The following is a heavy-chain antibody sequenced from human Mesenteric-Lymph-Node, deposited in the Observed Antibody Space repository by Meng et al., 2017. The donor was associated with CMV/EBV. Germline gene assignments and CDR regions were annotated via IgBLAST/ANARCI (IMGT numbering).Heavy chain of an antibody. CDR3: ARDYYGSGSYSFYFDY. D-gene: IGHD3-10*01. CDR2: IYHSGTT. Sequence: SGGAISGSTWWSWVRQPPGKGLEWIGEIYHSGTTSCSPSLKSRVTISVDKSKNQFSLKLSSVTAADTAVYYCARDYYGSGSYSFYFDYWGQGTLITVSS. J-gene: IGHJ4*02. CDR1: GGAISGSTW. V-gene: IGHV4-4*02.